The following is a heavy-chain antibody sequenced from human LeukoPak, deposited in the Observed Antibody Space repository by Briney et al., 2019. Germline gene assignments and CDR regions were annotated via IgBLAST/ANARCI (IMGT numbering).Heavy chain of an antibody. Sequence: GASVKVSCKASGGTFSSYAISWVRQAPGQGLEWMGRIIPILGIANYAQKFQGRVTFTADKSTSTAYMELSSLRSEDTAVYYCARVSGVPAAIAAAGKFDYWGQGTLVTVSS. CDR2: IIPILGIA. CDR1: GGTFSSYA. CDR3: ARVSGVPAAIAAAGKFDY. D-gene: IGHD6-13*01. V-gene: IGHV1-69*04. J-gene: IGHJ4*02.